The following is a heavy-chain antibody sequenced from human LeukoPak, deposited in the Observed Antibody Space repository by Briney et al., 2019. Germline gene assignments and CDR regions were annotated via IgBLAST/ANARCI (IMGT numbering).Heavy chain of an antibody. Sequence: PGGSLRLSCAVSGLTVSNVWMNWVRQAPGKGLEWVGRIKSKKDGGTTEFAAPVRGRFTISRDDSQNTLYLQMSSLTSDDTAVYYCTQGSGFYYDYWGQGTLVTVSS. CDR3: TQGSGFYYDY. CDR2: IKSKKDGGTT. V-gene: IGHV3-15*07. CDR1: GLTVSNVW. J-gene: IGHJ4*02. D-gene: IGHD3-22*01.